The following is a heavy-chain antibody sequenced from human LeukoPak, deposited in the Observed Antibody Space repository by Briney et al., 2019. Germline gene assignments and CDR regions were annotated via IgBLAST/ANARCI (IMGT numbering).Heavy chain of an antibody. Sequence: GGSLRLSCAASGFTFSSYGMHWVRQAPGKGLEWVAVISYDGSNKYYADSVKGRFTISRDNSKNTLYLQMNSLRAEDTAVYYCAKDDYSKPRYYYYYMDVWGKGTTVTVSS. CDR3: AKDDYSKPRYYYYYMDV. D-gene: IGHD4-11*01. CDR1: GFTFSSYG. J-gene: IGHJ6*03. CDR2: ISYDGSNK. V-gene: IGHV3-30*18.